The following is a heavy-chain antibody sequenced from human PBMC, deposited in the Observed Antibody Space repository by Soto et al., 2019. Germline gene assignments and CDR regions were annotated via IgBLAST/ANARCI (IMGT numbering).Heavy chain of an antibody. J-gene: IGHJ6*02. CDR2: IHSSGST. D-gene: IGHD4-17*01. V-gene: IGHV4-61*01. CDR1: GGSVSSGNYF. CDR3: AILTKPTAVTTAFRGGYGLDV. Sequence: QVQLQESGPGLVKPSETLSLTCTVSGGSVSSGNYFWSWIRQPPGKGLVWIGYIHSSGSTNYNPSLKSRVTLSVDTSRNQFSMKLTSVTAADTAVYYCAILTKPTAVTTAFRGGYGLDVWGQGTTVTVSS.